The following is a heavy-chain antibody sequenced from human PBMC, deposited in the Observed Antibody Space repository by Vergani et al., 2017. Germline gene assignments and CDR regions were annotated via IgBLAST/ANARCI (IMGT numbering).Heavy chain of an antibody. Sequence: QVQLVKSGAEVKKPASSVKVPCKASGGTFSSYAISWVRQPPGQGLEWMGGIIPIFGTANYAQKFQGRVTITADKSTSTAYMELSSLRSEDTAVYYCARGTTVTPLGHVFAFDFWGQGTMVTVSS. J-gene: IGHJ3*01. CDR1: GGTFSSYA. D-gene: IGHD4-17*01. CDR2: IIPIFGTA. V-gene: IGHV1-69*06. CDR3: ARGTTVTPLGHVFAFDF.